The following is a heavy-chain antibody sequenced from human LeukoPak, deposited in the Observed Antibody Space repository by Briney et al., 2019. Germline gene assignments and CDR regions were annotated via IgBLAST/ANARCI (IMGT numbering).Heavy chain of an antibody. CDR3: AKVQQLVYFDY. CDR1: VFTFSSYG. V-gene: IGHV3-30*18. Sequence: GGSLRHSLPASVFTFSSYGMHGVRQAPGKGWECVGVRSCDGCNKYYADPVKRRFTNSRDNSKNTLYLQMNRLRAEDTGVYYCAKVQQLVYFDYWGQGTLVTVSS. J-gene: IGHJ4*02. D-gene: IGHD6-13*01. CDR2: RSCDGCNK.